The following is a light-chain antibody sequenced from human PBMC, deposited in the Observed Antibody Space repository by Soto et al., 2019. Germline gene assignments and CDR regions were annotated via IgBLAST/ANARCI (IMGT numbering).Light chain of an antibody. CDR1: QGISTY. V-gene: IGKV1-9*01. Sequence: DIQLTQSPSFLSASVGDRVTITCRASQGISTYLAWYQQKPGKAPKLLISAASTLQSGVPSRFRGSGSGTEFTLTISSLQPEDFATYYCQQYYSYPLTFGGGTKVEIK. CDR2: AAS. J-gene: IGKJ4*01. CDR3: QQYYSYPLT.